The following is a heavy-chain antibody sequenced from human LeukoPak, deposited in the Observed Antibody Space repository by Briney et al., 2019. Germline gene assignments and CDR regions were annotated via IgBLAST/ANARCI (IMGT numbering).Heavy chain of an antibody. CDR2: IYYSGST. V-gene: IGHV4-59*01. D-gene: IGHD3-22*01. CDR1: GGSISSYY. J-gene: IGHJ4*02. CDR3: ARSSESYDSSGYYSYYFDY. Sequence: ASETLSLTCTVSGGSISSYYWSWIRQPPGKGLEWIGYIYYSGSTNYSPSLRSRVTISVDTSKNQFSLRLSSVTAADTAVYYCARSSESYDSSGYYSYYFDYWGQGTLVTVSS.